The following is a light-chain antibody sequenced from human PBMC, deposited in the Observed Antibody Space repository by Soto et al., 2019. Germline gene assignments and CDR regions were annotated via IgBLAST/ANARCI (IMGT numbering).Light chain of an antibody. CDR2: AAA. CDR3: QPANSFPLT. J-gene: IGKJ4*01. CDR1: QDIISW. V-gene: IGKV1-12*01. Sequence: DIQMTQSPSSVSASVGARVTITCRASQDIISWLAWYQHHPGKAPKLMIYAAASSHSGVPSRFSGSGSGTDFTLAISILQPEDVATCCRQPANSFPLTFGGGNKVEIK.